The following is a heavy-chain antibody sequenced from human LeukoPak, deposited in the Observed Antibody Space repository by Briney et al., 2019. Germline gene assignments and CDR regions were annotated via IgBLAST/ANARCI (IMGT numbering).Heavy chain of an antibody. V-gene: IGHV3-15*01. J-gene: IGHJ3*02. CDR3: ATAVSRYTLTWGGFDI. Sequence: GGSLRLSCAASGFTFSNAWMNWVRQAPRKGLEWVGRIRRITDGGTTDYAAPVKGRFAISRDDSKNTLYLQMNSLKTEDAGVYYCATAVSRYTLTWGGFDIWGQGTRVTVSS. D-gene: IGHD1-14*01. CDR1: GFTFSNAW. CDR2: IRRITDGGTT.